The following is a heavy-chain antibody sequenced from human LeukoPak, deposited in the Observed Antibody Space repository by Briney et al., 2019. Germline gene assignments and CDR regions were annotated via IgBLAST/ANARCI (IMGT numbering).Heavy chain of an antibody. CDR3: ARRSYYDSSGYSFDY. CDR2: IYTSGST. CDR1: GGSISSYY. D-gene: IGHD3-22*01. J-gene: IGHJ4*02. Sequence: SETLSLTCTVSGGSISSYYWSWIRQPAGKGLEWIGRIYTSGSTNYNPSLKSRVTISVDTSKNQFSLKLSSVTAADTAVYYCARRSYYDSSGYSFDYWGQGTLVTVSS. V-gene: IGHV4-4*07.